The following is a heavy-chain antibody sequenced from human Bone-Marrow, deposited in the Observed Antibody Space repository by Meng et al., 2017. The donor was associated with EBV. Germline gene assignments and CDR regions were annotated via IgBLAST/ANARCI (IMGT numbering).Heavy chain of an antibody. CDR2: INAGNGNT. Sequence: VQMVQSGAEATKTRASVKVYCKVSGYTSSSYAMHWVSQDHGQRLEWMGWINAGNGNTKYSQKFQGRVTITRDTYASTAYMELSSLRSEDTAVYYCARGRREVTTYYWGQGTLVTVSS. CDR3: ARGRREVTTYY. CDR1: GYTSSSYA. V-gene: IGHV1-3*01. J-gene: IGHJ4*02. D-gene: IGHD4-17*01.